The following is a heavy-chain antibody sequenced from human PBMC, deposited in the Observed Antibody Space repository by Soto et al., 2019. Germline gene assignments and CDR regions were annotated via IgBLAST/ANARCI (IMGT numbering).Heavy chain of an antibody. CDR1: GFTFSSYS. CDR3: ARDPYDSSAGAF. CDR2: ISSSSSTI. Sequence: EVQLVESGGGLVQPGGSLRLSCAASGFTFSSYSMNWVRQAPGKGLEWVSYISSSSSTIYYADSVKGRFTISRDNAKNSLYLQMNSWRDEDTAVYDCARDPYDSSAGAFWGQGTLVTVSS. D-gene: IGHD3-22*01. V-gene: IGHV3-48*02. J-gene: IGHJ4*02.